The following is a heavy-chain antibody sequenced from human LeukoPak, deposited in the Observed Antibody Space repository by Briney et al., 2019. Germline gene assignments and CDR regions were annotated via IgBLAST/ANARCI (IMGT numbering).Heavy chain of an antibody. V-gene: IGHV3-21*01. J-gene: IGHJ5*02. Sequence: GGSLRLSCAASGFTFSSYSMNWVRQAPGKGLEWVSSISSSSSYIYYADSVKGRFTISRDNAKNSLYLQMNSLRAEDTAVYYCARALYYYGSGSYFVDPWGQGTLVTVSS. CDR1: GFTFSSYS. CDR2: ISSSSSYI. D-gene: IGHD3-10*01. CDR3: ARALYYYGSGSYFVDP.